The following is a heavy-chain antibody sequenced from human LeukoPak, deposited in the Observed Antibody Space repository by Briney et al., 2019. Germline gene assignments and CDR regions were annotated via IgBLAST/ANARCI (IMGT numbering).Heavy chain of an antibody. CDR1: GYTFIDYY. V-gene: IGHV1-2*02. CDR3: AREPAASPRFYYFDY. D-gene: IGHD2-2*01. Sequence: GASVKVSCRASGYTFIDYYMHWVRQAPGQGLEWMGWINPNSGGTNYAQKFQGRVTMTRDTSISTAYMELSRLRSDDTAVYYCAREPAASPRFYYFDYWGQGTLVTVSS. J-gene: IGHJ4*02. CDR2: INPNSGGT.